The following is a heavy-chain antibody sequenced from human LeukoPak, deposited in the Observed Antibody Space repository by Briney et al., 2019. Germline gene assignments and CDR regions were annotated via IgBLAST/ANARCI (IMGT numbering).Heavy chain of an antibody. CDR1: GYTFTGYD. CDR3: ARGYCGGGRCYSVENWFDP. J-gene: IGHJ5*02. CDR2: INPNSGGT. V-gene: IGHV1-2*06. D-gene: IGHD2-15*01. Sequence: GASVKVSCKAAGYTFTGYDMFRVRRAPGQGLEWMGRINPNSGGTNYAQKFQGRVTMTRDTSISTAYMELSRMRSDATAVYYCARGYCGGGRCYSVENWFDPWGQGTLVTVSS.